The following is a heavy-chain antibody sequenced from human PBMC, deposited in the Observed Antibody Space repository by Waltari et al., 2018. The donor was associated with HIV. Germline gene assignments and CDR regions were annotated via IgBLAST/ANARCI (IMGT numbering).Heavy chain of an antibody. CDR2: INPNSGGT. CDR1: GYTFSGYY. J-gene: IGHJ5*02. Sequence: QVQLVQSGAEVKKPGASVKVSCKASGYTFSGYYIPWVRQAPGQGIEWMGWINPNSGGTNYAKKFQGRITLTRDTSISTAYMELSRLRSDDTAIYYCARDLGLLWFGELSWFDPWGQGTLVTVSS. CDR3: ARDLGLLWFGELSWFDP. V-gene: IGHV1-2*02. D-gene: IGHD3-10*01.